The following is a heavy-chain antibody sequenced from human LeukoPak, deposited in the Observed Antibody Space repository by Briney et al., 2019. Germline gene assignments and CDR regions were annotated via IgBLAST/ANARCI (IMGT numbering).Heavy chain of an antibody. J-gene: IGHJ5*02. CDR3: ARRSTVTTNWFDP. CDR1: GGSISSSSYY. D-gene: IGHD4-17*01. V-gene: IGHV4-39*02. CDR2: IYYSGNT. Sequence: SVTLSLTCTVSGGSISSSSYYWGWIRQPPGKGLEWLGSIYYSGNTYYNPSLKSRVTISVDTSKNHFALKLNSVTAADTAVYYCARRSTVTTNWFDPWGQGTLVTVSS.